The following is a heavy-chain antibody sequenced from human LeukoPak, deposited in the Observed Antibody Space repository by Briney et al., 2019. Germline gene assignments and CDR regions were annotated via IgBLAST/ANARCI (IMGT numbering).Heavy chain of an antibody. CDR2: ITSSGSTR. Sequence: GGSLRLSCAASGFTFSSYSMNWVRQARGKGLEWVSYITSSGSTRYYADSVKGRFTISRDNAKNLLYLQMNSLRDEDTALYYCARDDYDSSGYYYYWGQGTLVTVSS. CDR3: ARDDYDSSGYYYY. CDR1: GFTFSSYS. D-gene: IGHD3-22*01. J-gene: IGHJ4*02. V-gene: IGHV3-48*02.